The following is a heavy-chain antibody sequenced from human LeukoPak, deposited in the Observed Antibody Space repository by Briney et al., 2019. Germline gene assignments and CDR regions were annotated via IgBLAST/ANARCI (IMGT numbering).Heavy chain of an antibody. J-gene: IGHJ4*02. D-gene: IGHD2-8*01. V-gene: IGHV1-2*02. CDR2: INPNSGVT. Sequence: ASVKVSCKASGYTFIDYFIHWIRQAPGQGLEWMGWINPNSGVTNYAQKFQGRVTMTRDTSISTAYMELSRLRSDDTAVYYCARGPVMGYIDYWGQGTLVTVSS. CDR3: ARGPVMGYIDY. CDR1: GYTFIDYF.